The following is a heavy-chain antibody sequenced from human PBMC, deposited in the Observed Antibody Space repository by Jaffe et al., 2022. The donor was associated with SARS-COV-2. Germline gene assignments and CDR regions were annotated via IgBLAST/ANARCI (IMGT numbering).Heavy chain of an antibody. CDR1: GYSISSGYY. CDR2: IYHSGST. CDR3: ANDRDYFDY. D-gene: IGHD3-9*01. V-gene: IGHV4-38-2*02. Sequence: QVQLQESGPGLVKPSETLSLTCTVSGYSISSGYYWGWIRQPPGKGLEWIGSIYHSGSTYYNPSLKSRVTISVDTSKNQFSLKLSSVTAADTAVYYCANDRDYFDYWGQGTLVTVSS. J-gene: IGHJ4*02.